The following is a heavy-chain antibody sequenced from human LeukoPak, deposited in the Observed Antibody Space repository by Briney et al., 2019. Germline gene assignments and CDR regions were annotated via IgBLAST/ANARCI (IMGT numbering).Heavy chain of an antibody. CDR1: GYTFTSYY. CDR2: INPSDIST. CDR3: AREAGF. Sequence: GASVKVSCKASGYTFTSYYIHWVRQAPGQGLEWMGVINPSDISTNYTQKFQGRVTMTRDTSTSTVYMELSSLRSEDTAVYYCAREAGFWGQGTLVTVSS. J-gene: IGHJ4*02. V-gene: IGHV1-46*01.